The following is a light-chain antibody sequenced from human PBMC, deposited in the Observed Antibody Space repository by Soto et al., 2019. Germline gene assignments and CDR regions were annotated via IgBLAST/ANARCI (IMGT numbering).Light chain of an antibody. J-gene: IGKJ1*01. CDR1: QSVGSS. CDR3: RHHGSSPRT. V-gene: IGKV3-20*01. Sequence: VEVTQCPASRSLSPEKRVTIFCIASQSVGSSLAWYQRRPGQSPRLLSYGASSRATVIPDRFSGSGSETDFTLTICRLEPEDFAVYHCRHHGSSPRTFGQGSKL. CDR2: GAS.